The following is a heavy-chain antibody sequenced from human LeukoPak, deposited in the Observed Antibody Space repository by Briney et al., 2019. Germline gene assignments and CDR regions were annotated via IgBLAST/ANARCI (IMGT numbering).Heavy chain of an antibody. CDR3: ILASAGPAY. CDR1: GFTFSSAW. D-gene: IGHD6-13*01. CDR2: IKGKTDGGTP. Sequence: PGGSLRLSCAASGFTFSSAWMTWVRQAPGKGLEWVGRIKGKTDGGTPDYAAPVKGRFTISRDHSEDTLYLQMNSLKTEDTAVYYCILASAGPAYWGQGAPVTVSS. J-gene: IGHJ4*02. V-gene: IGHV3-15*01.